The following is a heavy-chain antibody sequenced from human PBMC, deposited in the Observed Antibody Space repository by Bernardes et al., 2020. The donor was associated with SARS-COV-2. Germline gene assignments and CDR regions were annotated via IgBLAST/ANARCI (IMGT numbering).Heavy chain of an antibody. CDR1: GFTFSTYS. CDR3: ARDFGSFLPDY. J-gene: IGHJ4*02. D-gene: IGHD3-10*01. V-gene: IGHV3-48*01. CDR2: ISSSSSTI. Sequence: GGSLIRSCAASGFTFSTYSMNWVRQAPGQGLEWLSYISSSSSTIYYADAVKGRFTISRDNAKNSLYLQMDGLRGEDTAVYYCARDFGSFLPDYWGQGTLVTVSS.